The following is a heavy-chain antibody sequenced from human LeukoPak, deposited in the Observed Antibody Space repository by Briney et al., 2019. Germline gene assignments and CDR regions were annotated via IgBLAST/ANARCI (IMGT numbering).Heavy chain of an antibody. CDR3: ARGLEWELDPYFDY. V-gene: IGHV4-34*01. Sequence: SETLSLTCAVYGGSFSGYYWSWIRQPPGKGLEWIGEINHSGSTNYNPSLKSRVTISVDTSKNQFSLKLSSVTAADTAVYHCARGLEWELDPYFDYWGQGTLVTVSS. CDR2: INHSGST. CDR1: GGSFSGYY. D-gene: IGHD1-26*01. J-gene: IGHJ4*02.